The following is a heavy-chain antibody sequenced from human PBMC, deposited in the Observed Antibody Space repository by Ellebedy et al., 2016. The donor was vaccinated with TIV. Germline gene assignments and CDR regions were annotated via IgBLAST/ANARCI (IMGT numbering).Heavy chain of an antibody. Sequence: PGGSLRLSCSVSGFTFSSYSMNWVRQAPGKGLEWVSYITSSSNTIYYADSVKGRFTISRDKAKNSLYLQMNSLRADDTAVYYCARGMSFGYSMDVWGQGTTVTVSS. D-gene: IGHD1-26*01. CDR2: ITSSSNTI. CDR3: ARGMSFGYSMDV. J-gene: IGHJ6*02. CDR1: GFTFSSYS. V-gene: IGHV3-48*01.